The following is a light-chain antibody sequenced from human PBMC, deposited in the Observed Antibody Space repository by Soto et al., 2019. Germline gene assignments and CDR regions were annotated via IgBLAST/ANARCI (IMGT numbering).Light chain of an antibody. CDR2: EGS. J-gene: IGLJ1*01. CDR3: CSYAGSSYV. V-gene: IGLV2-23*01. CDR1: SSDVGSYNL. Sequence: QSALTQPASVSGSPGQSITISCTGTSSDVGSYNLVSWYQQHPGTAPKVMIYEGSKRPSGVSTRFSGSRSGNTASLTISGLQAEDEADYYCCSYAGSSYVFGTGTKLTVL.